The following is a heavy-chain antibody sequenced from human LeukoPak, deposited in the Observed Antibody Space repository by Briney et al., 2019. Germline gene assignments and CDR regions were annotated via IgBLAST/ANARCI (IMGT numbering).Heavy chain of an antibody. Sequence: PGRSLRLSCAACGYTFDDYATHWVRHAPEKGLEWVSGICWNSGSIGYADSVKGRFTISRDNAKNSLYLQMNSLRAEDTALYYCAKGDTSLADYYYYYGMDVWGQGTTVTVSS. J-gene: IGHJ6*02. CDR3: AKGDTSLADYYYYYGMDV. CDR1: GYTFDDYA. D-gene: IGHD5-18*01. V-gene: IGHV3-9*01. CDR2: ICWNSGSI.